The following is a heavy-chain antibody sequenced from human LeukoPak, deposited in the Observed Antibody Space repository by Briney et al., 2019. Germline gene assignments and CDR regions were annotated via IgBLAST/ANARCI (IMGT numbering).Heavy chain of an antibody. D-gene: IGHD6-13*01. V-gene: IGHV3-9*01. CDR3: AKDGQGSSWNWFDS. CDR1: GFTFDDYA. J-gene: IGHJ5*01. Sequence: PGGSLRLSCAASGFTFDDYAMHWVRQAPGKGLEWVSGISWNSGSIGYADSVKGRFTMSRDNAKNSLYLQMNSLRTEDTAFYYCAKDGQGSSWNWFDSWGQGTLVTVSS. CDR2: ISWNSGSI.